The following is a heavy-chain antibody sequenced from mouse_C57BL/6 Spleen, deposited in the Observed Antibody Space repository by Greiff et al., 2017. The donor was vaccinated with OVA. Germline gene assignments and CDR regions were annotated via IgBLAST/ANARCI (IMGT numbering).Heavy chain of an antibody. CDR1: GYTFTDYY. Sequence: VQLQQSGPELVKPGASVKISCKASGYTFTDYYMNWVKQSHGKSLEWIGDINPNNGGTSYNQKFKGKATLTVDKSSSTAYMELRSLTSEDSAVYYCASGAYRYYFDYWGQGTTLTVSS. CDR3: ASGAYRYYFDY. V-gene: IGHV1-26*01. J-gene: IGHJ2*01. CDR2: INPNNGGT. D-gene: IGHD2-10*01.